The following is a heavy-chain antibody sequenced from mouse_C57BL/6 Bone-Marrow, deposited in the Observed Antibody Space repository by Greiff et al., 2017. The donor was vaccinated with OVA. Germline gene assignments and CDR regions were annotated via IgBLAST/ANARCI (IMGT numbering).Heavy chain of an antibody. V-gene: IGHV1-64*01. D-gene: IGHD2-1*01. CDR1: GYTFTSYW. J-gene: IGHJ3*01. Sequence: QVQLQQPGAELVKPGASVKLSCKASGYTFTSYWMHWVKQRPGQGLEWIGMIHPNSGSTNYNEKFTSKATLTVDKSSSTAYMQLSSLTSEDSAVYYCARRGYGNPWFAYWGQGTLVTVSA. CDR3: ARRGYGNPWFAY. CDR2: IHPNSGST.